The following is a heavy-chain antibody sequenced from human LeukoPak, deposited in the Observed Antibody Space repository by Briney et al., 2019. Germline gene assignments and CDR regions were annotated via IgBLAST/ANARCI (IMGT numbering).Heavy chain of an antibody. J-gene: IGHJ5*02. V-gene: IGHV1-69*05. CDR2: IIPIFGTA. CDR1: GGTFSSYA. Sequence: SVKVSCKASGGTFSSYAISWVRQAPGQGLEWMGRIIPIFGTANYAQKFQGRVTITTDESTSTAYMEPSSLRSEDTAVDHCSRCSSSWYEGPPFDPWGQGTLVTVSS. D-gene: IGHD6-13*01. CDR3: SRCSSSWYEGPPFDP.